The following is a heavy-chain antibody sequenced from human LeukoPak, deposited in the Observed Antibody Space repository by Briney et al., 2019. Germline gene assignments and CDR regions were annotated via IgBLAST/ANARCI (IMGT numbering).Heavy chain of an antibody. V-gene: IGHV3-11*03. CDR3: AGRPHGDHPYFDY. CDR1: GFTFSDYY. D-gene: IGHD4-17*01. CDR2: ISSRSSYT. J-gene: IGHJ4*02. Sequence: GGSLRLSCAASGFTFSDYYMNWIRQAPGKGLEWVSSISSRSSYTDYADSVKGRFTISRDNAKNSLYLQMNSLGAEDTAVYYCAGRPHGDHPYFDYWGQGTLVTVSP.